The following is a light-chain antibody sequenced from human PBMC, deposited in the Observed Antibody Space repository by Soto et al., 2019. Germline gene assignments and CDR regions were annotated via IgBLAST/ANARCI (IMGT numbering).Light chain of an antibody. CDR3: MQARQTPWA. CDR1: QSLLHNNGYNY. J-gene: IGKJ1*01. V-gene: IGKV2-28*01. Sequence: DIVMTQSPLSLPVTPGEPASISCRSSQSLLHNNGYNYLDWYLQKPGQSPQLLIYLGSNRASGVPDRFSGSGSGTDFTMKISRVEAEDVGVYYCMQARQTPWAFGQGTKVEIK. CDR2: LGS.